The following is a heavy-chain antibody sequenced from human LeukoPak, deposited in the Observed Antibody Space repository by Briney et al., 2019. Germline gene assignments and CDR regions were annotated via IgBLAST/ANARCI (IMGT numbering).Heavy chain of an antibody. CDR2: IYYSGST. J-gene: IGHJ3*02. CDR3: ARLIVGAAAGSDAFDI. Sequence: SETLSLTRTVSGGSISSYYWSWIRQPPGKGLEWIGYIYYSGSTNYNPSLKSRVTISVDTSKNQFSLKLSSVTAADTAVYYCARLIVGAAAGSDAFDIWGQGTMVTVSS. D-gene: IGHD6-13*01. V-gene: IGHV4-59*08. CDR1: GGSISSYY.